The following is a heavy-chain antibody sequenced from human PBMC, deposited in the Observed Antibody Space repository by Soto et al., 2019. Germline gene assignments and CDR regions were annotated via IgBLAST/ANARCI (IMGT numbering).Heavy chain of an antibody. Sequence: EVQLVESGGGLVQPGGSLKLSCAASGFTFSSYWMHWVRQAPGKGLEWVSRINDDGRRTSYADSVKGRFTISRDNAKNTLYLQMNSLRDDDTAIYYCARRYRPSYTPDYCGQGTLVTVSS. D-gene: IGHD2-2*01. J-gene: IGHJ4*02. CDR2: INDDGRRT. CDR1: GFTFSSYW. V-gene: IGHV3-74*01. CDR3: ARRYRPSYTPDY.